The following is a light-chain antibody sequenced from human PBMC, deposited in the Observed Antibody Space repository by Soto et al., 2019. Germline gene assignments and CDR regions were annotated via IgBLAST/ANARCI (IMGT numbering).Light chain of an antibody. CDR1: SSDVGGYNY. CDR2: EVS. Sequence: QSALTQPPSASGSPGQSVTISCTGTSSDVGGYNYVSWYQQHPGKAPKLMIYEVSQRPSGVPDRFSGSKSGNTASLTVSGLQAEDEADYYCNSYAGSNNVFGNGTRSPS. V-gene: IGLV2-8*01. CDR3: NSYAGSNNV. J-gene: IGLJ1*01.